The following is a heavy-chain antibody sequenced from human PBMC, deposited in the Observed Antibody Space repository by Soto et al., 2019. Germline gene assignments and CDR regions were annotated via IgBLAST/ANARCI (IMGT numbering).Heavy chain of an antibody. D-gene: IGHD2-15*01. CDR3: ARLLGYCSGGSCQSFDY. CDR1: GGSISSSNW. Sequence: SETLSLTCAVSGGSISSSNWWSWVRQSPGRGLEWIGSIYYSGSTYYNPSLKSRVTISVDTSKNQFSLKLSSVTAADTAVYYCARLLGYCSGGSCQSFDYWGQGTLVTVSS. J-gene: IGHJ4*02. V-gene: IGHV4-39*01. CDR2: IYYSGST.